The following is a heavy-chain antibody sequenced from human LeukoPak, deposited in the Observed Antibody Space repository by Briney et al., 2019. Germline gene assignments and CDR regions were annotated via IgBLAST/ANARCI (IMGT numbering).Heavy chain of an antibody. Sequence: PSWTLSLTCAVYGGSFSGYYWSWIRQPPGKGLEWIGEIKHSGSTNYTPSLKSRVTISVDTSKNQFSLKLSSVTAADTAVYYCARLPYYYDSSGYYYFSFDYWGQGTLVTVSS. CDR3: ARLPYYYDSSGYYYFSFDY. V-gene: IGHV4-34*01. J-gene: IGHJ4*02. CDR1: GGSFSGYY. CDR2: IKHSGST. D-gene: IGHD3-22*01.